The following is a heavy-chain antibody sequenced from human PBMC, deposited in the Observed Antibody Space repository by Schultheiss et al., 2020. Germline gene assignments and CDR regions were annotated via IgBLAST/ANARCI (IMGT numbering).Heavy chain of an antibody. CDR1: GYIFNSYG. V-gene: IGHV1-18*01. J-gene: IGHJ5*02. CDR3: ARDQRVLWFGETIPWFDP. CDR2: ISAYNGNT. Sequence: ASVKVSCKASGYIFNSYGISWVRQAPGQGLEWMGWISAYNGNTNYAQKLQGRVTMTTDTSTSTAYMELSSLRSEDTAVYYCARDQRVLWFGETIPWFDPWGQGTLVTVSS. D-gene: IGHD3-10*01.